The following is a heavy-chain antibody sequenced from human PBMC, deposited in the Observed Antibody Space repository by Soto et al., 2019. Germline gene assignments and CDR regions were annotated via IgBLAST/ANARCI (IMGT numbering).Heavy chain of an antibody. J-gene: IGHJ3*02. CDR2: ITADGGT. CDR1: GFTVSSHA. V-gene: IGHV3-23*01. CDR3: APHVSCSGGSCQYDAFAI. Sequence: EVQVLESGGGLVQPGGSLRLSCEGSGFTVSSHAMTWIRQAPGKGPEWVSTITADGGTYYADSVKGRFAMSRDTSESTLYLQMNSLGAADTAAYYCAPHVSCSGGSCQYDAFAIRGQETLGSVSS. D-gene: IGHD2-15*01.